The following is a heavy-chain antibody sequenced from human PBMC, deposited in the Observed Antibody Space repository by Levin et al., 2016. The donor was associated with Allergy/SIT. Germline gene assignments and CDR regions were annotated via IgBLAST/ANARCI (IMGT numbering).Heavy chain of an antibody. D-gene: IGHD2-2*01. Sequence: WIRQPPGKGLEWIGYIYYSGSTYYNPSLKSRVTISVDTSKNQFSLKLSSVTAADTAVYYCARDCSSTSCYGFDPWGQGTLVTVSS. CDR2: IYYSGST. J-gene: IGHJ5*02. CDR3: ARDCSSTSCYGFDP. V-gene: IGHV4-31*02.